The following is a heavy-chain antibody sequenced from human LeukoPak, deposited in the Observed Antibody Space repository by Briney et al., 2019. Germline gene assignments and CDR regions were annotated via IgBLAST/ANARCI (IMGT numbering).Heavy chain of an antibody. CDR3: ARDSRGLRFFDWLWPTRAFDI. Sequence: SQTLSLTCTVSGGSISSDHYYWSWIRQPPGKGLEWIGYIYYNGNAHYDPSLKSRVTISLDTSKNQFSLKLNSMTAADTAVYYCARDSRGLRFFDWLWPTRAFDIWGQGTMVTVSS. J-gene: IGHJ3*02. V-gene: IGHV4-30-4*01. CDR2: IYYNGNA. D-gene: IGHD3-9*01. CDR1: GGSISSDHYY.